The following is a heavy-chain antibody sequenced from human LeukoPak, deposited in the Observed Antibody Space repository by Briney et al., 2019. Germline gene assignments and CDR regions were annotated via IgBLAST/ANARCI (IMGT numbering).Heavy chain of an antibody. Sequence: SETLSLTCTVSGGSISSGGYYWSWLRQHPGKGLEWIGYIYYSGSTYYNPSLKSRVTISVDTSKNQFSLKLSSVTAADTAVYYCARDMYQLLVDVWGQGTTVTVSS. J-gene: IGHJ6*02. CDR1: GGSISSGGYY. CDR2: IYYSGST. V-gene: IGHV4-31*03. CDR3: ARDMYQLLVDV. D-gene: IGHD2-2*01.